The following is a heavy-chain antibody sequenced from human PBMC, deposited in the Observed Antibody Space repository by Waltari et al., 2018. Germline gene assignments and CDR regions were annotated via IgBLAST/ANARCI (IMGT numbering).Heavy chain of an antibody. V-gene: IGHV4-59*01. CDR3: ARAFCSGGSCPYGMDV. CDR2: IYYSGST. J-gene: IGHJ6*02. CDR1: GGSISSYY. Sequence: QVQLQESGPGLVKPSETLSLTCTVSGGSISSYYWSWIRQPPGKGLEWIGYIYYSGSTNYNPSLKSRVTISVDTSKNQCSLKLSSVTAADTAVYYCARAFCSGGSCPYGMDVWGQGTTVTVSS. D-gene: IGHD2-15*01.